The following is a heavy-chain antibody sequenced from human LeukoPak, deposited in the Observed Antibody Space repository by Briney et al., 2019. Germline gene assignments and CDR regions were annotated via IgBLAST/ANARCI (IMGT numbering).Heavy chain of an antibody. Sequence: SVTLSLTYTVSGGSISNSGYYWGWIRQPPGKGLAWIGSVSHSGCPYSNPSLKSRVTISADTSKNQFSLKLSSVTAADAAVYFCATRYCSDTSCLFDYWGQGTLVTVSS. CDR2: VSHSGCP. J-gene: IGHJ4*02. D-gene: IGHD2-2*01. CDR1: GGSISNSGYY. V-gene: IGHV4-39*01. CDR3: ATRYCSDTSCLFDY.